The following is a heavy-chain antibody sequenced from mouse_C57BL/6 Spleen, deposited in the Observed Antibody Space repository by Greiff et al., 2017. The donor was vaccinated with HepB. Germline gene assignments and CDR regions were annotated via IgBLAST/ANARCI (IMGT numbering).Heavy chain of an antibody. D-gene: IGHD2-3*01. Sequence: QVQLQQPGAELVKPGASVKLSCKASGYTFTSYWMHWVKQRPGQGLEWIGMIHPNSGSTNYNEKFKSKATLTVDNSSSTAYMQLSSLTSEDSAVYYCARLYDGYYGDYYAMDDWGQGTSVTVSS. CDR1: GYTFTSYW. V-gene: IGHV1-64*01. J-gene: IGHJ4*01. CDR3: ARLYDGYYGDYYAMDD. CDR2: IHPNSGST.